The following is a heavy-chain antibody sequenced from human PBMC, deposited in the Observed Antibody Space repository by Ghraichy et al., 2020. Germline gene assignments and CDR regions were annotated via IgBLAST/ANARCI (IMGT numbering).Heavy chain of an antibody. Sequence: SETLSLTCTVYGGSFTDYYWSWIRQPPGKGLEWIGEINYSGSTNYNRSLKSRVTISVDTPKSQFSLKLSSVTAADTAVYYCVRAYDSSSGRFFPQWGQGTLVTVSS. CDR1: GGSFTDYY. V-gene: IGHV4-34*01. D-gene: IGHD6-6*01. J-gene: IGHJ1*01. CDR3: VRAYDSSSGRFFPQ. CDR2: INYSGST.